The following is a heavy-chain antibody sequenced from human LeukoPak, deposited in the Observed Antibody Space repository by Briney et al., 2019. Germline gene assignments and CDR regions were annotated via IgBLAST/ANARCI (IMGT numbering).Heavy chain of an antibody. Sequence: SVKVSCKASGYTFTNYGVSWVRQAPGQGLEWMGGIIPIFGTANYAQKFQGRVTITTDESTSTAYMELSSLRSEDTAVYYCASLSSYSNYRLDYWGQGTLVTVSS. V-gene: IGHV1-69*05. J-gene: IGHJ4*02. D-gene: IGHD4-11*01. CDR2: IIPIFGTA. CDR3: ASLSSYSNYRLDY. CDR1: GYTFTNYG.